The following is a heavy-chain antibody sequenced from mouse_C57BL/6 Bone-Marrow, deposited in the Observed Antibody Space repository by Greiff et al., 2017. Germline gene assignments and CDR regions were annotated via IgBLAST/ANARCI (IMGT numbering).Heavy chain of an antibody. J-gene: IGHJ2*01. V-gene: IGHV14-4*01. CDR2: IDPENGDT. D-gene: IGHD1-1*02. Sequence: VQLQQSGAELVRPGASVKLSCTASGFNIKDDYMHWVKQRPEQGLEWIGWIDPENGDTEYASKFQGKATITADTSSNTAYLQLSSLTSEDTAVYSCTTPLWSYFDYWGQGTTLTVSS. CDR1: GFNIKDDY. CDR3: TTPLWSYFDY.